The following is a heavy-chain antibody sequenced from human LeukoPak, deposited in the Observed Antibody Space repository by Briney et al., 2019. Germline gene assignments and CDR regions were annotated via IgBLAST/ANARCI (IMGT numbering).Heavy chain of an antibody. D-gene: IGHD2-2*01. V-gene: IGHV3-30*04. J-gene: IGHJ6*04. Sequence: GGSLRLSSAASGFTFSSYAMHWVRQAPGKGLEWVAVISYDGSNKYYADSVKGRFTISRDNSKNTLYLQMNSLRAEDTAVYYCAREVVPAARYPYGMDVWGKGTTVTVSS. CDR1: GFTFSSYA. CDR3: AREVVPAARYPYGMDV. CDR2: ISYDGSNK.